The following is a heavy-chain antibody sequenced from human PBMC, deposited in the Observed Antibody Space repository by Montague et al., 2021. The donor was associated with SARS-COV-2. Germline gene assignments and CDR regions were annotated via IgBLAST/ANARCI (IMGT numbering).Heavy chain of an antibody. CDR3: ASDVGKGVSGYESDGGFDY. J-gene: IGHJ4*02. V-gene: IGHV4-39*07. CDR1: GGSISSSNYF. CDR2: IYFGGGT. Sequence: SETLSLTCTVSGGSISSSNYFWGWIRQPPGKGLEWIGSIYFGGGTNYNPSLKSRVTISVDTSKNQFSLKLTSVTAADAAVYWCASDVGKGVSGYESDGGFDYWGQGTLVSVSS. D-gene: IGHD5-12*01.